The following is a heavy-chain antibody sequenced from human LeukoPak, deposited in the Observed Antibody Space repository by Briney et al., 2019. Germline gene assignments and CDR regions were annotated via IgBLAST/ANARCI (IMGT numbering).Heavy chain of an antibody. CDR3: ARDSHTHYFDS. V-gene: IGHV3-30-3*01. Sequence: GGSLRLSCAASGFTFNNYAMNWVRQAPGKGLEWVAALSHDGGTKYYADSVKGRFTSSRDNSKNTLYLQMNSLRAEDTAVYYCARDSHTHYFDSWGQGTLVTVSS. D-gene: IGHD2-15*01. CDR2: LSHDGGTK. J-gene: IGHJ4*02. CDR1: GFTFNNYA.